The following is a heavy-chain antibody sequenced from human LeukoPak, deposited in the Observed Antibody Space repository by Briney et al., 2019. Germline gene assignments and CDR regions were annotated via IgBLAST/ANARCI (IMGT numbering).Heavy chain of an antibody. V-gene: IGHV6-1*01. CDR2: TFHRSKWYN. J-gene: IGHJ6*02. CDR1: GDSVSSNTAA. CDR3: TRGEGQNYFYGMDV. Sequence: SQTLSLTCAISGDSVSSNTAAWNWIRQSPSRGLEWQGRTFHRSKWYNDYAVSVKSRITINSDTSKNHFSLQLNSVTPEDTAVYYCTRGEGQNYFYGMDVWGQGTTVTVSS.